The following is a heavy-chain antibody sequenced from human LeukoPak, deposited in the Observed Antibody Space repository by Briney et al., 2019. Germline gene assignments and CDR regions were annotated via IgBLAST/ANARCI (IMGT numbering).Heavy chain of an antibody. D-gene: IGHD2-2*01. CDR2: FDPEDGET. CDR3: ATELSRGVIPTDNS. V-gene: IGHV1-24*01. J-gene: IGHJ4*02. Sequence: GASVKVSCKVSGYTLTELSMHWVRQAPGKGLEWMGGFDPEDGETIYAQKFQGRVTMTEDTSTDIAYMDLSSLRSEDTAVYYCATELSRGVIPTDNSWGQGTLVTVS. CDR1: GYTLTELS.